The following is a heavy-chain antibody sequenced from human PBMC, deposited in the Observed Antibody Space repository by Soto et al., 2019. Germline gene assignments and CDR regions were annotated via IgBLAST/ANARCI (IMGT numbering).Heavy chain of an antibody. D-gene: IGHD2-2*01. J-gene: IGHJ5*02. CDR1: GGSISSGGYY. Sequence: QVQLQESGPGLVKPSQTLSLTCTVSGGSISSGGYYWSWIRQHPGKGLEWIGYIYYSGSTYYNPSLKSRVTISVDTSKNQFSLKLSSVTAADTAVYYCARVVEDIVVVPAATNWSDPWGQGTLVTVSS. CDR2: IYYSGST. CDR3: ARVVEDIVVVPAATNWSDP. V-gene: IGHV4-31*03.